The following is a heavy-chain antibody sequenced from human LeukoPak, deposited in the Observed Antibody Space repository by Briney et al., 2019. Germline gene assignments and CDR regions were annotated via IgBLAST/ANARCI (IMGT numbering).Heavy chain of an antibody. V-gene: IGHV7-4-1*02. CDR3: ARDGVGQDAFDF. Sequence: VSVKDSCKASGYTFNKYAMNWVRQAPGQGLEWMGWIDTHTGNPTYAQGFTGQFVFSWDSSVSTAYLQISSLKADDTAVYYCARDGVGQDAFDFWGQGTMVTVSS. CDR2: IDTHTGNP. CDR1: GYTFNKYA. J-gene: IGHJ3*01. D-gene: IGHD3-3*01.